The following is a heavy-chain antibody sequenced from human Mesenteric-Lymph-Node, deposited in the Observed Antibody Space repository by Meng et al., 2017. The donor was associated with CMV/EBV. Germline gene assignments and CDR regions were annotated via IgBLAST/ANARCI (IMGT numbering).Heavy chain of an antibody. CDR1: GYTFTSYA. D-gene: IGHD3-10*01. CDR3: ARDSAPFITMVRGVMDRSWFDP. Sequence: ASVKVSCKASGYTFTSYAMHWVRQAPGQRLEWMGWSNAGNGNTKYSQEFQGRVTITRDTSASTAYMELSSLRSEDTAVYYCARDSAPFITMVRGVMDRSWFDPWGQGTLVTVSS. CDR2: SNAGNGNT. V-gene: IGHV1-3*02. J-gene: IGHJ5*02.